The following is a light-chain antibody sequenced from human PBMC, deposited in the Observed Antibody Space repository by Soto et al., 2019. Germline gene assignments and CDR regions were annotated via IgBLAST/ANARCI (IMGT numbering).Light chain of an antibody. CDR1: GSNIGSPYG. CDR3: QSYDSSLSGYV. V-gene: IGLV1-40*01. J-gene: IGLJ1*01. CDR2: GNA. Sequence: QSVLTQPPSVSGAPGQRVTVSCTGSGSNIGSPYGVHWYQHLPGTAPKLIIYGNANRPSGVPDRFSGAKSGTSASLPITGRQAEDEADYFCQSYDSSLSGYVFGTGTKLTVL.